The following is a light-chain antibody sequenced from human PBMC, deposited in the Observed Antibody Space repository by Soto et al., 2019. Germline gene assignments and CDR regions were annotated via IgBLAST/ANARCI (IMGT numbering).Light chain of an antibody. Sequence: DIQMTQSPSSLSASIGDRVTITCRASQAISNYLAWFQQRPGGVPKLLIYAASTLRSGVPSRFSGSGSGTDFTLTISSLQPDDVATYYCQNYNNAPPLTFVGGTKVEIK. CDR3: QNYNNAPPLT. V-gene: IGKV1-27*01. J-gene: IGKJ4*01. CDR1: QAISNY. CDR2: AAS.